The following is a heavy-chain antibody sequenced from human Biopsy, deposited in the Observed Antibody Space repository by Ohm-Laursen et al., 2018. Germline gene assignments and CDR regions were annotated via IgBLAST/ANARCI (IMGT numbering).Heavy chain of an antibody. CDR1: GYRITGHY. Sequence: SVKVSCNASGYRITGHYIYWVRQAPGKGLEWMGWINPNTDGTYYAQRFRGRVTFTSDTSISTAYMEVSTLRSDDTAVYYCAREHQFSYSGLDYDYYGMDVWGQGTSVSVSS. V-gene: IGHV1-2*02. J-gene: IGHJ6*02. CDR2: INPNTDGT. D-gene: IGHD3-10*01. CDR3: AREHQFSYSGLDYDYYGMDV.